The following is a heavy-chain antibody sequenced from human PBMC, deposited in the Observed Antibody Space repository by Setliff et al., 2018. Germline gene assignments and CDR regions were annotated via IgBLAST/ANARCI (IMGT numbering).Heavy chain of an antibody. D-gene: IGHD2-21*02. J-gene: IGHJ3*01. CDR1: GGTFSTHG. CDR2: ISTDDGDT. CDR3: ARDWFCSGGDCSDVFDF. V-gene: IGHV1-18*01. Sequence: ASVKVSCKASGGTFSTHGISWVRQAPGQGLEWMGWISTDDGDTNFAQKFQGRVTLTTDTSTGTAYMELRSLTFDDTAVYYCARDWFCSGGDCSDVFDFWGQGTMVTVSS.